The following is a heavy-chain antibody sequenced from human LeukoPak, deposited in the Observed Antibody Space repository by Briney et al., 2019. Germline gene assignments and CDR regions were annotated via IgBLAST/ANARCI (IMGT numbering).Heavy chain of an antibody. D-gene: IGHD6-19*01. V-gene: IGHV3-7*04. CDR3: ARVQRGIAVALDY. J-gene: IGHJ4*02. CDR2: IKQDGSEK. CDR1: GFTFSSYW. Sequence: GGSLRLSCAASGFTFSSYWMSWVRQAPGKGLEWVANIKQDGSEKYYVDSVKGRFTISRDNAKNSLYLQMNSLRAEDTAVYYCARVQRGIAVALDYWGQGTLATVSS.